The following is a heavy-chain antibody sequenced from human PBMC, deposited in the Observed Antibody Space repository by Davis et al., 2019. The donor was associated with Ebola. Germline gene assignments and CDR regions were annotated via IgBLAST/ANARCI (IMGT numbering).Heavy chain of an antibody. CDR1: GFTFSSYS. CDR2: ISSSRSYI. V-gene: IGHV3-21*01. Sequence: GESLKISCAASGFTFSSYSMNWVRQAPGKGLEWVSCISSSRSYINYAESVKGRFTISRDNAKNSLYVQMNSLRAEDTAVYYCARVGQVFYGMDVWGQGTTVTVSS. J-gene: IGHJ6*02. CDR3: ARVGQVFYGMDV.